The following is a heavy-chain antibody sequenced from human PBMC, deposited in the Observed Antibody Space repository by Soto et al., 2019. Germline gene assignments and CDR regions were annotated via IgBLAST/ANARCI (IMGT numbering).Heavy chain of an antibody. CDR1: GGTFSSYA. Sequence: GASVKVSCKASGGTFSSYAISWVRQAPGQGLEWMGGIIPIFGTANYAQKFQGRVTITAGKSTSTAYMELSSLRSEDTAVYYCARDQDPDIVLMVYARDVYYYGMDVWGQGTTVTVSS. V-gene: IGHV1-69*06. CDR2: IIPIFGTA. CDR3: ARDQDPDIVLMVYARDVYYYGMDV. J-gene: IGHJ6*02. D-gene: IGHD2-8*01.